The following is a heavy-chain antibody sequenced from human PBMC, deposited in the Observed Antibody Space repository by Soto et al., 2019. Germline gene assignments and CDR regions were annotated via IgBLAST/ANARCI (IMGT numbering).Heavy chain of an antibody. V-gene: IGHV3-23*01. D-gene: IGHD6-13*01. Sequence: EVQLLESGGGLVQPGGSLRLSCAASGFTFSSYAMSWVRQAPGKGLQWVSAISGSGGSTYYADSVKGRFTISRDNSKNTLYLQMNSLRAEDTAVYYCAKDLSTGIAAAGKGGHYFDYWGQGTLVTVSS. CDR2: ISGSGGST. CDR3: AKDLSTGIAAAGKGGHYFDY. CDR1: GFTFSSYA. J-gene: IGHJ4*02.